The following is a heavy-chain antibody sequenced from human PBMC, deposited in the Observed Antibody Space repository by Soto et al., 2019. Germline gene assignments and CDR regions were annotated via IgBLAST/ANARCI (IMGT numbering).Heavy chain of an antibody. J-gene: IGHJ4*01. CDR2: INPNNGDT. D-gene: IGHD3-3*01. V-gene: IGHV1-2*02. CDR1: GYSFAGYF. Sequence: ASVKVSCKASGYSFAGYFVHWVRQAPGQGLEWMGWINPNNGDTNYSQKFQGRVSMTRDTPINTAYMELSGLTSDDTAIYYCARGIMVYGMIIIHFDLWGQGSLVTVAS. CDR3: ARGIMVYGMIIIHFDL.